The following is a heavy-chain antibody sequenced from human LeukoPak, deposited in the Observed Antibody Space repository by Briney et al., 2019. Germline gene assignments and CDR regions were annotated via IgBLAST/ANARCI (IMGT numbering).Heavy chain of an antibody. V-gene: IGHV4-59*01. CDR1: GGSISSYY. Sequence: SETLSLTCTVSGGSISSYYWSWIRQPPGKGLEWIGYIYYSGSTNYNPSLKSRVTISVDTSRNQFSLKLSSVTAADTAVYYCARGGWYPESFQHWGQGALVTVSS. CDR3: ARGGWYPESFQH. CDR2: IYYSGST. D-gene: IGHD6-19*01. J-gene: IGHJ1*01.